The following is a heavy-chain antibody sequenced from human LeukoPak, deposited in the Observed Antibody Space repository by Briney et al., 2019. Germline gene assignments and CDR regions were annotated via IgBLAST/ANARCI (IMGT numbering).Heavy chain of an antibody. Sequence: NSGGSPRLSCSASGFTFSRYSMNWVRQAPGKGLEWVSSISSSSSFIYYADSVKGRFTISRDNAKNSLYLQMNSLRAEDTAVYYCARDPPLGSCSTISCPHLDYWGQGTLVTVSS. V-gene: IGHV3-21*01. CDR3: ARDPPLGSCSTISCPHLDY. J-gene: IGHJ4*02. CDR1: GFTFSRYS. D-gene: IGHD2-2*01. CDR2: ISSSSSFI.